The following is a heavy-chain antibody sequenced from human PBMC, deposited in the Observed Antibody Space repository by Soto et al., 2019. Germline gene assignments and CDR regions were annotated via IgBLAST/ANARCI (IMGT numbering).Heavy chain of an antibody. V-gene: IGHV3-48*02. D-gene: IGHD3-22*01. CDR2: ISSSSSTI. J-gene: IGHJ4*02. CDR1: GFTFSSYS. Sequence: EVQLVESGGGLVQPGGSLRLSCAASGFTFSSYSMNWVRQAPGKGLEWVSYISSSSSTIYYADSVKGRFTISRDNAKNSLYLQMNSLRDEDTAVYYCARDQWAYYYDSSGYYVPFDDWGQGTLVTVSS. CDR3: ARDQWAYYYDSSGYYVPFDD.